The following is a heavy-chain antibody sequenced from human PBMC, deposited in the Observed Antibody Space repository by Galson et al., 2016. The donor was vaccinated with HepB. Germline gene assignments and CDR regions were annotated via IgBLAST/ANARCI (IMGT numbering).Heavy chain of an antibody. Sequence: SLRLSCAASEFSFSSYWMSWVRQAPGKGLEWVANINQDGSEKYYVDSVKGRFTISRDNAKNSLFLQMNSLRAEDTAVYYCARCYIAMAEDPWGQGTLVTVSS. CDR2: INQDGSEK. J-gene: IGHJ5*02. V-gene: IGHV3-7*03. D-gene: IGHD5-18*01. CDR3: ARCYIAMAEDP. CDR1: EFSFSSYW.